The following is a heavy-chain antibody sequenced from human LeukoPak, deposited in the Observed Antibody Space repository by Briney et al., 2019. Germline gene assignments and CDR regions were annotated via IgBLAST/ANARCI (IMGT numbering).Heavy chain of an antibody. V-gene: IGHV3-21*01. CDR2: ISSSSSYI. CDR3: ARDRVRGVSGVWFDP. J-gene: IGHJ5*02. CDR1: GFTFSSYS. Sequence: GGSLRLSCAASGFTFSSYSMNWVRQAPGKGLEWVSSISSSSSYIYYAGSVKGRFTISRDNAKNSLYLQMNSLRAEDTAVYYCARDRVRGVSGVWFDPWGQGTLVTVSS. D-gene: IGHD3-10*01.